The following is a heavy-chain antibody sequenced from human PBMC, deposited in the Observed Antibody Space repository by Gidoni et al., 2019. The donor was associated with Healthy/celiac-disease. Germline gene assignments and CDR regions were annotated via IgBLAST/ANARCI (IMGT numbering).Heavy chain of an antibody. Sequence: QVQLVQSGAEVKKPGASVKVSCKASGYTFTSYYMHWVRQAPGQGLEWMGIINPSGGSTSYAQKFQGRVTMTRDTSTSTVYMELSSLRSEDTAVYYCARDLGEAVAGPQIDYWGQGTLVTVSS. CDR3: ARDLGEAVAGPQIDY. D-gene: IGHD6-19*01. CDR1: GYTFTSYY. V-gene: IGHV1-46*01. J-gene: IGHJ4*02. CDR2: INPSGGST.